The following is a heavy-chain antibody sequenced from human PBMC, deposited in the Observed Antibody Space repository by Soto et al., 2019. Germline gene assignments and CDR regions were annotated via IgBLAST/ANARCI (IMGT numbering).Heavy chain of an antibody. Sequence: QVQLVESGGGVVQPGRSLRLSCAASGFTFSSYGMHWVRQAPGKGLEWVAVISYDGSNKYYADSVKGRFTISRDNSKNKLYLQMNSLRAEDTAVDYCATPTQKVITGTPDYWGQGTLVTVSS. D-gene: IGHD1-7*01. CDR2: ISYDGSNK. CDR3: ATPTQKVITGTPDY. J-gene: IGHJ4*02. V-gene: IGHV3-30*03. CDR1: GFTFSSYG.